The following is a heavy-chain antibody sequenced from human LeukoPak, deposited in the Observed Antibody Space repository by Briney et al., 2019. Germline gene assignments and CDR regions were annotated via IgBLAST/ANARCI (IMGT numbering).Heavy chain of an antibody. V-gene: IGHV3-48*04. CDR2: ISSSGSTI. CDR3: AKAGRKYYDILTGYTDY. J-gene: IGHJ4*02. Sequence: PGGSLRLSCAASGFTFSPYNMNWVRQAPGKGLEWVSYISSSGSTIYYADSVKGRFTISRDNAKNSLYLQMNSLRAEDTAVYYCAKAGRKYYDILTGYTDYWGQGTLVTVSS. D-gene: IGHD3-9*01. CDR1: GFTFSPYN.